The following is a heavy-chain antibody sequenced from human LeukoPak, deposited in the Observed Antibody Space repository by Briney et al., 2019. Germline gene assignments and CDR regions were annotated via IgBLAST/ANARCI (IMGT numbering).Heavy chain of an antibody. CDR2: ISGSGGST. D-gene: IGHD2-15*01. J-gene: IGHJ4*02. V-gene: IGHV3-23*01. CDR1: GFTFSSYG. CDR3: TRDGGKGYGLDY. Sequence: GGSLRLSCAASGFTFSSYGMSWVRQAPGKGLEWVSAISGSGGSTYYADSVKGRFTISRDKSKNTLYLQMNSLRGEDTALYYCTRDGGKGYGLDYWGQGTLVTVSS.